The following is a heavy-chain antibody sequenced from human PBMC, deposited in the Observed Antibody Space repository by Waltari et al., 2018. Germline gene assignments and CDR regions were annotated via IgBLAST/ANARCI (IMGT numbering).Heavy chain of an antibody. J-gene: IGHJ6*02. V-gene: IGHV3-30-3*01. CDR2: ISYDGSNK. CDR1: GFTFSSYA. D-gene: IGHD3-22*01. Sequence: QVQLVESGGGVVQPGRSLRLSCAASGFTFSSYAMHWVRQAPGKGLEWVAVISYDGSNKYYADSVKGRFTISRDNSKNTLYLQMNSLRAEDTAVYYCARVIRGSSGYVYYYYGMDVWGQGTTVTVSS. CDR3: ARVIRGSSGYVYYYYGMDV.